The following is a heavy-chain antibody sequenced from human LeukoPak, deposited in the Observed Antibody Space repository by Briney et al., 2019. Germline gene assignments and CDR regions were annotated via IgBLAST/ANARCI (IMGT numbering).Heavy chain of an antibody. CDR2: IYYSGST. V-gene: IGHV4-59*01. Sequence: SETLSLTCTVSGGSISSYYWIWIRQPTGKGLEWIGYIYYSGSTNYNPSLKSRVTISVDTSKNQFSLKLSSVTAADTAVYYCARYYDYYDSSGYYFDIWGQGTMVTVSS. D-gene: IGHD3-22*01. J-gene: IGHJ3*02. CDR1: GGSISSYY. CDR3: ARYYDYYDSSGYYFDI.